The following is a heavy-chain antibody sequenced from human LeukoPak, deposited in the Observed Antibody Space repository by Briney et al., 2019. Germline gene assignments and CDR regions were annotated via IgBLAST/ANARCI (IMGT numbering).Heavy chain of an antibody. V-gene: IGHV3-23*01. D-gene: IGHD1-26*01. CDR1: GFTFSAYA. CDR2: IDATGGGI. J-gene: IGHJ4*02. CDR3: AKGKVNHLGAFDY. Sequence: GGSLRLSCAASGFTFSAYAMSWVRQAPGKGLEWVSCIDATGGGIYYADSVRGRFIISRDNSKKMVYLQMDSLRTEDTAIYYCAKGKVNHLGAFDYWGQGTLAAVSS.